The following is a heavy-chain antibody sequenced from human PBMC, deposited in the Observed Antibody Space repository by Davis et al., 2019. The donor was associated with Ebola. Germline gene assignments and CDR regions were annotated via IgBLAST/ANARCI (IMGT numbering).Heavy chain of an antibody. D-gene: IGHD3-3*01. V-gene: IGHV4-39*01. Sequence: MPSETLSLTCTVSGGSISSSNYYWGWIRQPPGKGLEWIGTIYYSGSTYYNPSLKSRVTISVDTSKNQFSLKLSSVTAADTAVYYCARARGISTWFDPWGQGTLVTVSS. CDR1: GGSISSSNYY. CDR3: ARARGISTWFDP. J-gene: IGHJ5*02. CDR2: IYYSGST.